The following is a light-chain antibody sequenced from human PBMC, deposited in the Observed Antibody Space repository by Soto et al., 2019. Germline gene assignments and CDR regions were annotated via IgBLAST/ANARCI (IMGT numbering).Light chain of an antibody. Sequence: QSVLTQPPSASGTPGPRVTISCSGSSSNIGSNYVYWYQPLPGTAPKLLIYRNNQRPSGVPDRFSGSKSGTSASLAISGLRSEDGADYYCAAWDDSLSGVVFGGGTKLTVL. CDR1: SSNIGSNY. V-gene: IGLV1-47*01. J-gene: IGLJ2*01. CDR2: RNN. CDR3: AAWDDSLSGVV.